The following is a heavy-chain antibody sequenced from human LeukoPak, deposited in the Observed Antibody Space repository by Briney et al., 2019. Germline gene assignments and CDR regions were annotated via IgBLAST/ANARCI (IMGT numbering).Heavy chain of an antibody. D-gene: IGHD3-22*01. CDR2: IIPIFGTA. V-gene: IGHV1-69*13. J-gene: IGHJ4*02. CDR1: GYTFTSYA. CDR3: ARDRYYYDSSGSELGY. Sequence: SVKVSCKASGYTFTSYAISWVRQAPGQGLEWMGGIIPIFGTANYAQKFQGRVTITADESTSTAYMELSSLRSEDTAVYYCARDRYYYDSSGSELGYWGQGTLVTVSS.